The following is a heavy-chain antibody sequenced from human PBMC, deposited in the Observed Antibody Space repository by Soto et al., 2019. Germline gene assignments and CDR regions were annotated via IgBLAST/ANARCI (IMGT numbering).Heavy chain of an antibody. V-gene: IGHV4-34*01. J-gene: IGHJ4*02. CDR1: VGSFSGYY. Sequence: SETLSLTCAVYVGSFSGYYWSWIRQPPGKGLEWIGEINHSGSTNYNPSLKSRVTISVDTSKNQFSLKLSSVTAADTAVYYCARFHDYGDFVVYWGQGTLVTVSS. CDR3: ARFHDYGDFVVY. D-gene: IGHD4-17*01. CDR2: INHSGST.